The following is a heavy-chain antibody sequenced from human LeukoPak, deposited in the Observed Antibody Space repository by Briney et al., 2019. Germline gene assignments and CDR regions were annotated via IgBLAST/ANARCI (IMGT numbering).Heavy chain of an antibody. CDR1: GYTFTSYG. CDR3: ARVTIAAAQYYYMDV. D-gene: IGHD6-13*01. Sequence: GASEKVSCKASGYTFTSYGISWVRQAPGQGLEWMGWISAYNGNTNYAQKLQGRVTMTTDTSTSTAYMELRSLRSDDTAVYYCARVTIAAAQYYYMDVWGKGTTVTVSS. CDR2: ISAYNGNT. V-gene: IGHV1-18*01. J-gene: IGHJ6*03.